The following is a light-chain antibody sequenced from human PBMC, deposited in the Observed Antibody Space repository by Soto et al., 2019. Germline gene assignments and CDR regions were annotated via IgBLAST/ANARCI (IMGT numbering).Light chain of an antibody. J-gene: IGKJ5*01. CDR1: QSVSSSY. Sequence: EIALTQSPGTVSLSPVEIATLSFMASQSVSSSYLAWYQQKPGQAPRLLIYGASSRATGIPDRFSGSGSGTDFTLTISRLEPEDFAVYYCQQYGSSPPITFGQGTRLEIK. V-gene: IGKV3-20*01. CDR3: QQYGSSPPIT. CDR2: GAS.